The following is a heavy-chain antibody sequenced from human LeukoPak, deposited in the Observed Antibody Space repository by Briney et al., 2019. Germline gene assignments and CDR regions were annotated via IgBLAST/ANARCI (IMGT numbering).Heavy chain of an antibody. J-gene: IGHJ6*02. CDR3: ARVIVAVAGTPYGMDV. CDR1: GGTFSSYA. Sequence: ASVKVSCKASGGTFSSYAISWVRQAPGQGLEWMGIINPSGGSTSYAQKFQGRVTMTRDTSTSTVYMELSSLRSEDTAVYYCARVIVAVAGTPYGMDVWGQGTTVTVSS. CDR2: INPSGGST. V-gene: IGHV1-46*01. D-gene: IGHD6-19*01.